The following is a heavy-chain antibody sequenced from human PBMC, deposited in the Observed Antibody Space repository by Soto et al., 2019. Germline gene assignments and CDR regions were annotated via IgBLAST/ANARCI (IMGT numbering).Heavy chain of an antibody. CDR2: IYHDETT. Sequence: QVQLRESGPRLVKASETLSLTCTVSGGSIGRNFWSWIRQSPGNDLEWIGYIYHDETTTYNPSLKGRVTMSVDTSKIQLSLILTSVTAADTAVYYCAKDGERYCSSSTCPIDSWGQGALVTVSS. CDR3: AKDGERYCSSSTCPIDS. J-gene: IGHJ4*02. V-gene: IGHV4-59*01. CDR1: GGSIGRNF. D-gene: IGHD2-2*01.